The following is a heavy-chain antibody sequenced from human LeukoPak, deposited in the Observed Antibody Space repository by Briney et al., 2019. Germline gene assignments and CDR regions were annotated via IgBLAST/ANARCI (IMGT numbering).Heavy chain of an antibody. Sequence: SCKASGGTFSSYGMHWVRQAPGKGLEWVAVISYDGSNKYYADSVKGRFTISRDNSKNTLYLQMNSLRAEDTAVYYCANGPCRSTSCYFYYYYGMDVWGQGTTVTVSS. J-gene: IGHJ6*02. CDR2: ISYDGSNK. D-gene: IGHD2-2*01. CDR3: ANGPCRSTSCYFYYYYGMDV. CDR1: GGTFSSYG. V-gene: IGHV3-30*18.